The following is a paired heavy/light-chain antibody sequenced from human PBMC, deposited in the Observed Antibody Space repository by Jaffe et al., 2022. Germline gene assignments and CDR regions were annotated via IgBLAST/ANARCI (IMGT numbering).Light chain of an antibody. V-gene: IGLV3-21*04. J-gene: IGLJ2*01. CDR2: YDS. CDR1: NIGSKS. CDR3: QVWDSSSERVV. Sequence: SYVLTQPPSVSVAPGKTARITCGGNNIGSKSVHWYQQKPGQAPVLVIYYDSDRPSGIPERFSGSNSGNTATLTISRVEAGDEADYYCQVWDSSSERVVFGGGTKLTVL.
Heavy chain of an antibody. V-gene: IGHV3-43*01. CDR3: AKEGCSGGSCYSISPILQH. CDR2: ISWDGGST. J-gene: IGHJ1*01. Sequence: EVQLVESGGVVVQPGGSLRLSCAASGFTFDDYTMHWVRQAPGKGLEWVSLISWDGGSTYYADSVKGRFTISRDNSKNSLYLQMNSLRTEDTALYYCAKEGCSGGSCYSISPILQHWGQGTLVTVSS. CDR1: GFTFDDYT. D-gene: IGHD2-15*01.